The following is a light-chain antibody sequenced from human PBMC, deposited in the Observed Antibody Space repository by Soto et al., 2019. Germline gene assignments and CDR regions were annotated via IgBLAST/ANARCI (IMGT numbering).Light chain of an antibody. CDR2: GES. CDR3: QQYYNLLT. J-gene: IGKJ4*01. CDR1: QSVSSSY. Sequence: PGERVTLSCRASQSVSSSYLTWYQQKPGQAPRLLIYGESTRATSIPARFSCSGSGTDFTLTISSLQPEDFAVYYCQQYYNLLTFGGGTKVAIK. V-gene: IGKV3D-7*01.